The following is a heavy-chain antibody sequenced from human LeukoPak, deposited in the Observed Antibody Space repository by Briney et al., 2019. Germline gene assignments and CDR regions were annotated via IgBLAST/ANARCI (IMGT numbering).Heavy chain of an antibody. CDR2: INTDGSVT. D-gene: IGHD2-15*01. CDR1: GFTFSSYW. J-gene: IGHJ4*02. CDR3: ARGTMVAPGVDY. V-gene: IGHV3-74*01. Sequence: PGGSLRLSCAGSGFTFSSYWMHWVRQAPGEGLVWVSRINTDGSVTSYADSVKGRFTISRDNARNTLYLQMSSLRADDTAVYYCARGTMVAPGVDYWGQGTLVTVSS.